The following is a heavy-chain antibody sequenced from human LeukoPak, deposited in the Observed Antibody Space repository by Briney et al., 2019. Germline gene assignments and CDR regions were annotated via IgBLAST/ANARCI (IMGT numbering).Heavy chain of an antibody. Sequence: GGSLRLSCEASGFTFSGSAMHWVRQAPGKGLEWVSVIYSGGSTYYADSVKGRFTISRDNSKNTLYLQMNSLRAEDTAVYYCAKSTFLSNSGYDPPEHKPAPWGQGTLVTVSS. CDR1: GFTFSGSA. D-gene: IGHD5-12*01. CDR3: AKSTFLSNSGYDPPEHKPAP. J-gene: IGHJ5*02. CDR2: IYSGGST. V-gene: IGHV3-NL1*01.